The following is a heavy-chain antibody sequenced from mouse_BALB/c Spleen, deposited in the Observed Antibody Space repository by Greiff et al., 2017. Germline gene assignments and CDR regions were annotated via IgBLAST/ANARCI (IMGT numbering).Heavy chain of an antibody. J-gene: IGHJ2*01. CDR3: AKSVGSSALLDY. V-gene: IGHV1-4*01. CDR1: GYTFTSYS. Sequence: QVQLQQSGAELARPGASVKMSCKASGYTFTSYSMHWVKQGPGQGLEWIGYINPSSGYTNYNQKFKDKVTLTADKSSSTAYMQLSSLASEDSALYYSAKSVGSSALLDYWGQGTTLTVSS. CDR2: INPSSGYT. D-gene: IGHD1-1*01.